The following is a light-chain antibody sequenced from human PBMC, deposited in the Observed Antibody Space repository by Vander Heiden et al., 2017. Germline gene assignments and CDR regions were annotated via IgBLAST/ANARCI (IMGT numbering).Light chain of an antibody. CDR2: DAS. CDR3: QQYDNLLLT. Sequence: IKITQSPSSLSASVGDRVTITCQASQDISNYLNWYQQKPGKAPKLLIYDASNLETGVPSRFSGSGSGTDFTFTISSLQPEDIATYYCQQYDNLLLTFGGGTKVEIK. J-gene: IGKJ4*01. V-gene: IGKV1-33*01. CDR1: QDISNY.